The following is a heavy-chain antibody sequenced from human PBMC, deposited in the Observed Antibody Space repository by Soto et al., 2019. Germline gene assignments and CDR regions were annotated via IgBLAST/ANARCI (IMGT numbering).Heavy chain of an antibody. CDR3: ARDSIYSTSRFDY. D-gene: IGHD4-4*01. J-gene: IGHJ4*02. V-gene: IGHV3-23*01. CDR1: GFNVTSYG. Sequence: EVQLWESGGGLVQHGGSLRLSCAASGFNVTSYGMSWVRQAPGKGMEWVSVISGDGGTSYYADPVRGRFTISRDFSKNTVSLQMNSLRAEDTAIYYCARDSIYSTSRFDYWGQVTLVTVSS. CDR2: ISGDGGTS.